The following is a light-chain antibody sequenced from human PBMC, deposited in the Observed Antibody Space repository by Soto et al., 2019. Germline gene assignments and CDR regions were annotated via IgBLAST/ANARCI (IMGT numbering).Light chain of an antibody. Sequence: QLVLTQSPSASASLGASVKLTCTLSSGHSSYAIAWHQQQPEKGPRYLMKLNSDGSHSKGDGIPDRFSGSSSGAERYLTISSLQSEDEADYYCQTWGTGFWVFGAGTKLTV. CDR3: QTWGTGFWV. CDR1: SGHSSYA. CDR2: LNSDGSH. J-gene: IGLJ3*02. V-gene: IGLV4-69*01.